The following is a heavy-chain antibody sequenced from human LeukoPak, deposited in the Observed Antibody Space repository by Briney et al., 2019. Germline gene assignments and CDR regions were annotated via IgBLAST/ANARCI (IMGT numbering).Heavy chain of an antibody. J-gene: IGHJ4*02. CDR3: ARDWYNWNYDY. D-gene: IGHD1-7*01. V-gene: IGHV3-21*01. CDR1: GFTFSSYS. Sequence: GGSLRLSCAASGFTFSSYSMNWVRQAPGKGLEWVSTISSSSSYIYYADSVKGRFTISRDNAKNSLYLQMNSLRAEDTAVYYCARDWYNWNYDYWGQGTLVTVSS. CDR2: ISSSSSYI.